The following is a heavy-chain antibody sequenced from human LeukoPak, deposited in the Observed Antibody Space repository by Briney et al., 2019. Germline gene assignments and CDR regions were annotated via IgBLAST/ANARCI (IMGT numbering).Heavy chain of an antibody. CDR3: SRVRTYSNSWYDFDP. D-gene: IGHD2/OR15-2a*01. J-gene: IGHJ5*02. CDR2: ISGNGGKT. CDR1: GFTFSSYA. V-gene: IGHV3-23*01. Sequence: GGSLRLSCAASGFTFSSYAMSWVRQAPGKGLEWVSSISGNGGKTYYADSVKGRFTISRDNAKNSLYLQLNSLRVEDTAMYYCSRVRTYSNSWYDFDPWGQGTLVSVSS.